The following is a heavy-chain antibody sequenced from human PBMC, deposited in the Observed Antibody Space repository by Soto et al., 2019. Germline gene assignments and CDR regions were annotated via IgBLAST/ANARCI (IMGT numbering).Heavy chain of an antibody. CDR1: GFTFSNYA. CDR3: VKDGLTSGWFYHFDS. D-gene: IGHD6-19*01. CDR2: IHINGVNT. Sequence: EVHLVESGGGLVQPGGSLRLSCSASGFTFSNYAMHWVRQAPGKGLEYVSSIHINGVNTYYADSVKGRFTISRDNSKNTLSLQMSSLRVEDTAVYYCVKDGLTSGWFYHFDSWGQGTLVTVSS. V-gene: IGHV3-64D*06. J-gene: IGHJ4*02.